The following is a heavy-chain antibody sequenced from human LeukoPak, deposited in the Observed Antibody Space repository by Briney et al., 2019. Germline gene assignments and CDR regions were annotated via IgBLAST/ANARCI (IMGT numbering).Heavy chain of an antibody. CDR2: IYSTGST. Sequence: SETLSLTCSVSGGSIGSYYWSWIRQPPGKGLEWIGYIYSTGSTNYNPSLKSRVTISVDTSKNQFSLKLRSVTAADTAVYFCARDRHGSGSAHSFDPWGQGTLVTVSS. D-gene: IGHD3-10*01. J-gene: IGHJ5*02. CDR1: GGSIGSYY. V-gene: IGHV4-59*01. CDR3: ARDRHGSGSAHSFDP.